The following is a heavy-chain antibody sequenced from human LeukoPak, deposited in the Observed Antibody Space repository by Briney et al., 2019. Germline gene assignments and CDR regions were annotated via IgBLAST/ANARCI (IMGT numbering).Heavy chain of an antibody. D-gene: IGHD5-18*01. CDR3: AKVDSYGHTFDY. Sequence: PGGSLRLPCAASEFTFSSYSKNWVRQAPGKGLEWVSCISSSSYIYYADSVKGRFTISRDNAKNSLYLQMNSLRAEDTAVYYCAKVDSYGHTFDYWGQGTLVTVSS. CDR2: ISSSSYI. V-gene: IGHV3-21*01. CDR1: EFTFSSYS. J-gene: IGHJ4*02.